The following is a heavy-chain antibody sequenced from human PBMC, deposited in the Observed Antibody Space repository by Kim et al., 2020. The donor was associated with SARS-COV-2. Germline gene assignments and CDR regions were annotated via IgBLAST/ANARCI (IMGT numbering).Heavy chain of an antibody. V-gene: IGHV3-73*01. CDR3: TIGYCSGGTCYPRFDP. J-gene: IGHJ5*02. Sequence: GGSLRLSCAASGFTFSGSALHWVRQASGKGLEWVVRIKNKGNTYATGYVASVKGSFTISRDDSKNTAYLQMNSLKSEDTAVYFCTIGYCSGGTCYPRFDPSG. CDR1: GFTFSGSA. CDR2: IKNKGNTYAT. D-gene: IGHD2-15*01.